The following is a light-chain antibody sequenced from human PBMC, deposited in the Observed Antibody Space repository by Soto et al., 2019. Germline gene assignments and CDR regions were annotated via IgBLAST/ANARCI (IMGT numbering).Light chain of an antibody. CDR2: NND. V-gene: IGLV1-44*01. CDR3: SAWDASLNAIL. J-gene: IGLJ2*01. CDR1: SSNIGGNI. Sequence: QSVLSQPPSASGTPGQRVTISCSGRSSNIGGNIVNWYQQLPGTAPKLLIYNNDQRPSGVPDRFSGSKSGTSASLAISGLQSEDEADYYCSAWDASLNAILFGGGTKLTVL.